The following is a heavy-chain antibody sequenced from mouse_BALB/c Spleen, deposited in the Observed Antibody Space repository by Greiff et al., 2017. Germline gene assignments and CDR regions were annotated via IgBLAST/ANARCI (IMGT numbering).Heavy chain of an antibody. CDR3: ARVTTVVGFDY. Sequence: DVQLQESGAELVRPGALVKLSCKASGFNIKDYYMHWVKQRPEQGLEWIGWIDPENGNTIYDPKFQGKASITADTSSNTAYLQLSSLTSEDTAVYYCARVTTVVGFDYWGQGTTLTVSS. J-gene: IGHJ2*01. D-gene: IGHD1-1*01. CDR2: IDPENGNT. CDR1: GFNIKDYY. V-gene: IGHV14-1*02.